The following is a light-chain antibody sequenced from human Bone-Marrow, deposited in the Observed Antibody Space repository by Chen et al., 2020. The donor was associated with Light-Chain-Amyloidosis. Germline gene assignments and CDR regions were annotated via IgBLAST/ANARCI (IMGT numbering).Light chain of an antibody. CDR2: EVT. V-gene: IGLV2-14*01. J-gene: IGLJ1*01. CDR3: SSYTITNTLV. Sequence: QSALTQPASVSGSPGQSITISCTGTSSDVGGDNHVSWYQQHPAKAPKLIIYEVTNRPTCVPDHFSGSKSDNTASLTISGLQTEDEADYFCSSYTITNTLVFGGGTRVTVL. CDR1: SSDVGGDNH.